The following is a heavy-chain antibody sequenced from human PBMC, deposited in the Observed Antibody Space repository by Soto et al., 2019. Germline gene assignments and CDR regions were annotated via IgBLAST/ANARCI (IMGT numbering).Heavy chain of an antibody. V-gene: IGHV3-74*01. CDR3: ARGLFLDY. D-gene: IGHD3-3*01. CDR2: INEDESNT. CDR1: GSPFSNSG. Sequence: EVQLVESGGGLFRLGGSRRLSCAPSGSPFSNSGLPGVRQAQGKGPVWVSRINEDESNTNYADSVKGRFTISRDNAKNTLYLQMNSLRAEDTAVYYCARGLFLDYWGQGTRVTVSS. J-gene: IGHJ4*02.